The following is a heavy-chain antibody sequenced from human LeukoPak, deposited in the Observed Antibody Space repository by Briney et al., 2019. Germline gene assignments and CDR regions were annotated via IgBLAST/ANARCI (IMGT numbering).Heavy chain of an antibody. D-gene: IGHD3-16*01. CDR2: IYPGDSDT. CDR3: ARSPGVYDYVNQEAPYYFDY. Sequence: GESLKISCKGSGYIFTSYWIGWVRQLPGKGLEWMGIIYPGDSDTRYSPSFQGQVTISADKSISTAYLQWSSLKASDTAMYYCARSPGVYDYVNQEAPYYFDYWGQGTLVTVSS. CDR1: GYIFTSYW. J-gene: IGHJ4*02. V-gene: IGHV5-51*01.